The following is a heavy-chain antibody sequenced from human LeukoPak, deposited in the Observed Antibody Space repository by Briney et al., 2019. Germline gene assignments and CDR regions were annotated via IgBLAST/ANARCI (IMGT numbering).Heavy chain of an antibody. CDR2: IYTSGST. Sequence: PSETLSLTCTVSGGSISSGNYYWSWIRQPAGKGLEWIGRIYTSGSTNYNPSLKSRVTISADTSKNQFSLKLSSVTAADTAVYYCAASTTLTGEVDSTGYYLGSNAFDIWGQGTMVTVSS. D-gene: IGHD3-22*01. CDR3: AASTTLTGEVDSTGYYLGSNAFDI. J-gene: IGHJ3*02. V-gene: IGHV4-61*02. CDR1: GGSISSGNYY.